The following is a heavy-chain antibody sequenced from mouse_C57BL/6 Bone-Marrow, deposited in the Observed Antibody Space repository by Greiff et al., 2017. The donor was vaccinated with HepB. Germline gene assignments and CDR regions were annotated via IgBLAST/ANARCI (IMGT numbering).Heavy chain of an antibody. CDR3: ARSPGARYYFDY. CDR2: IHPNSGST. Sequence: QVQLQQPGAELVKPGASVKLSCKASGYTFTSYWMHWVKQRPGQGLEWIGMIHPNSGSTNYNEKFKSKATLTVDKSSSTAYMQLSSLTSEDSAVYCCARSPGARYYFDYWGQGTTLTVSS. CDR1: GYTFTSYW. V-gene: IGHV1-64*01. J-gene: IGHJ2*01. D-gene: IGHD4-1*01.